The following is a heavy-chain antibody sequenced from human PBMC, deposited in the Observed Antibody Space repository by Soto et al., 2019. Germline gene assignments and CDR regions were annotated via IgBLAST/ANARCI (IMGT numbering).Heavy chain of an antibody. CDR1: GYTFTSYY. CDR2: INPSGGST. D-gene: IGHD3-9*01. CDR3: ARVAKSRYYDILTGRNWFDP. Sequence: ASVKVSCKASGYTFTSYYMHWVRQAPGQGLEWMGIINPSGGSTSYAQKFQGRVTMTRDTSTSTVYMELSSLRSEDTAVYYCARVAKSRYYDILTGRNWFDPWGQGTLVTAPQ. V-gene: IGHV1-46*01. J-gene: IGHJ5*02.